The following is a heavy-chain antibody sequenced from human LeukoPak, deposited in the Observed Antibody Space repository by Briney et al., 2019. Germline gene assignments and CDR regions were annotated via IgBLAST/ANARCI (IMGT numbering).Heavy chain of an antibody. CDR1: GFPFRSNY. CDR3: GRDRGWLRSVDY. Sequence: PGGSLSLSCAAPGFPFRSNYRSGVRQAPGKGLEWVPIITYGGSNKHYADSVKDRFIITRDNSKNTLYLQMNSLRPEDTAVYYCGRDRGWLRSVDYWGQGTLVTVSS. CDR2: ITYGGSNK. V-gene: IGHV3-30-3*01. J-gene: IGHJ4*02. D-gene: IGHD5-12*01.